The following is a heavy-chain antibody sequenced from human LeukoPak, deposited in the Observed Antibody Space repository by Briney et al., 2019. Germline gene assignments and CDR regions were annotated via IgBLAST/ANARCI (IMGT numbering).Heavy chain of an antibody. CDR3: ARRNDFDI. CDR2: IYYSGSI. CDR1: GGSISGYH. Sequence: SETPSLTCTVSGGSISGYHWSWIRQPPGKGLEWIGYIYYSGSINYNTSLKSRVTILVDTSKNQFSLKLSSVTAADTAVYYCARRNDFDIWGQGTMVTVSS. J-gene: IGHJ3*02. V-gene: IGHV4-59*01.